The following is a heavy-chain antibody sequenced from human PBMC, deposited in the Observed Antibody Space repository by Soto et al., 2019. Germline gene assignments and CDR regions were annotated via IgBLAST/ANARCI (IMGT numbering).Heavy chain of an antibody. Sequence: GGSLRLSCAASGFTFSSYGMHWVRQAPGKGLEWVAVISYDGSNKYYADSVKGRFTISRDNSKNTLYLQMNSLRAEDTAVYYCAKAGTHGIRIQLWKYYYFDYWGQGTLVTVSS. D-gene: IGHD5-18*01. CDR2: ISYDGSNK. CDR1: GFTFSSYG. J-gene: IGHJ4*02. CDR3: AKAGTHGIRIQLWKYYYFDY. V-gene: IGHV3-30*18.